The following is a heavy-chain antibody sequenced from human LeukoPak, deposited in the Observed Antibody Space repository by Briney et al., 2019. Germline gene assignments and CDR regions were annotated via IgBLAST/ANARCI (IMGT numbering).Heavy chain of an antibody. D-gene: IGHD3-22*01. CDR3: ARGFLLNYYDSRGYYLDF. Sequence: PSETLSLTCAVSDGPFSGYFWSWIRQPPGEGLEWIGEIDHSGNINSNPSLKSRVTILVDTSKNQLSLNLNSVTAADTAVYYCARGFLLNYYDSRGYYLDFWGQGTLVTVSA. J-gene: IGHJ4*02. CDR1: DGPFSGYF. CDR2: IDHSGNI. V-gene: IGHV4-34*01.